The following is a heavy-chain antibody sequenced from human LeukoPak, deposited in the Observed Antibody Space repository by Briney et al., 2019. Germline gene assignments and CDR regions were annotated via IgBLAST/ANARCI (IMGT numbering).Heavy chain of an antibody. D-gene: IGHD1-1*01. Sequence: SETLSLTCNVSGVSISGSDYYWGWMRQPPGEGLEWIANIWYSGSAYYNPSLQSRVTITVDTSKNQFSLNVKSVTAGDSAVYYCLRHAGGIILTWGQGTRVAVSS. CDR3: LRHAGGIILT. V-gene: IGHV4-39*01. J-gene: IGHJ5*02. CDR2: IWYSGSA. CDR1: GVSISGSDYY.